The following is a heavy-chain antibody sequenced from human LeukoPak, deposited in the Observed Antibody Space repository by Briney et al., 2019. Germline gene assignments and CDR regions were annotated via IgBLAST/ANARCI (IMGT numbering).Heavy chain of an antibody. Sequence: NPSETLSLTCTVSGASISSYYWSWIRQPPGKGLEWIGYICYSGSTNYNPSLKSRVTISVDTSKNQVSLKLSSVTAADTAVYYCARGAPGGNDYGDYWGQGTLVTVSS. CDR1: GASISSYY. CDR3: ARGAPGGNDYGDY. V-gene: IGHV4-59*01. CDR2: ICYSGST. J-gene: IGHJ4*02.